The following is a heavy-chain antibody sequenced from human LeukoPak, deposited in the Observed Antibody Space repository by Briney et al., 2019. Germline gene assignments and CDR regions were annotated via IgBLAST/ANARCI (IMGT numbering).Heavy chain of an antibody. CDR1: GFTFRNYW. CDR2: ISSSSSYI. V-gene: IGHV3-21*01. D-gene: IGHD1-14*01. Sequence: PGGSLRLSCAASGFTFRNYWMTWVRQAPGKGLEWVSSISSSSSYIYYADSVKGRFTISRDNAKNSLYLQMNSLRAEDTAVYYCARLAVYYFDYWGQGTLVTVSS. CDR3: ARLAVYYFDY. J-gene: IGHJ4*02.